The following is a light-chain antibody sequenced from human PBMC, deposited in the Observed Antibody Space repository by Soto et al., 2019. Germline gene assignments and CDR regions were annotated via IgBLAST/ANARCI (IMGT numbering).Light chain of an antibody. CDR1: QSVSGY. CDR3: QQRGTWPT. Sequence: EIVLTQSPVTLSLSPGERATLSCRASQSVSGYEAWYQQKPGQAPRLLIYDASSRANGIPARFTGSGSGTDFSLTISSLEPEDFAVYYCQQRGTWPTFGQGTRVEI. V-gene: IGKV3-11*01. J-gene: IGKJ1*01. CDR2: DAS.